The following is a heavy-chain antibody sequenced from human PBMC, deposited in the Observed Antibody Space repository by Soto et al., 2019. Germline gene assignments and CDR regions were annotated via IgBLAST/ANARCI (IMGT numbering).Heavy chain of an antibody. D-gene: IGHD3-10*01. CDR2: ISSSSSYI. J-gene: IGHJ4*02. CDR3: ARDPDGITMVRGAHFDY. V-gene: IGHV3-21*01. CDR1: GFTFSSYS. Sequence: GGSLRLSCAASGFTFSSYSMNWVRQAPGKGLEWVSSISSSSSYIYYADSVKGRFTISRDNAKNSLYLQMNSLRAEDTAVYYCARDPDGITMVRGAHFDYWGQGTLVTVSS.